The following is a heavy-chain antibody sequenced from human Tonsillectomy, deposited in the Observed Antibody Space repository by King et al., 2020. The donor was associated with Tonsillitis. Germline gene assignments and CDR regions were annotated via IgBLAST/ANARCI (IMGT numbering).Heavy chain of an antibody. D-gene: IGHD2-2*01. CDR2: ISAYNGNT. CDR1: GYTFTSYG. CDR3: ARVEAIVVVPAARALDY. J-gene: IGHJ4*02. V-gene: IGHV1-18*04. Sequence: HVQLVESGAEVKKPGASVKVSCKASGYTFTSYGISWVRQAPGQGLEWMGWISAYNGNTNYAQKLQGRVTMTTDTSTSTAYMELRSLRSDDTAVYYCARVEAIVVVPAARALDYWGQGTLVTVSS.